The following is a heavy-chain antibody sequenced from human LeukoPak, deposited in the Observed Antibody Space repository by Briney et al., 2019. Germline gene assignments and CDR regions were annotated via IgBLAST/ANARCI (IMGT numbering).Heavy chain of an antibody. J-gene: IGHJ5*02. Sequence: SETLSLTCTVSGGSISSSSYYWGWIRQPPGKGLEWIGSIYYSGSTYYNPSLKSRVTISVDTSKNQFSLKLSSVTAADTAVYYCAREVLRVRGVIIGEGGPGNWFDPWGQGTLVTVSS. V-gene: IGHV4-39*07. D-gene: IGHD3-10*01. CDR2: IYYSGST. CDR1: GGSISSSSYY. CDR3: AREVLRVRGVIIGEGGPGNWFDP.